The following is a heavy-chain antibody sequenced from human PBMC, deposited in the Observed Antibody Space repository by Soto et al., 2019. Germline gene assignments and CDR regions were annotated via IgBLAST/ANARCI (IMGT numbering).Heavy chain of an antibody. J-gene: IGHJ5*02. CDR2: LVPVFGTP. V-gene: IGHV1-69*01. CDR1: GGVFSNYA. D-gene: IGHD6-19*01. CDR3: ARGSQYRSTGYDFDT. Sequence: QVQLVQSGAEVKQPGSSVKVSCKASGGVFSNYALTWVRQAPGQGPEWVGGLVPVFGTPNYAPKFQGRVTVTADESTRTGYLELSTLTSADTAIYYCARGSQYRSTGYDFDTCGQGTLVIVSS.